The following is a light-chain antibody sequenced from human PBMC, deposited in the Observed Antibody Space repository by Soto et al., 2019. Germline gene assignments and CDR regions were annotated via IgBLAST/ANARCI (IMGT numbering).Light chain of an antibody. V-gene: IGKV3D-15*01. CDR2: DAS. CDR3: QQYGRSPPT. CDR1: QSVSST. J-gene: IGKJ1*01. Sequence: EIVMTQSPATLSVSPGEGAALSCRASQSVSSTLAWYQHKPGQAPRLLIYDASNRATGIPARFSGSGSGTDFTLTISSLEPEDFAVYYCQQYGRSPPTFGEGTKVDIK.